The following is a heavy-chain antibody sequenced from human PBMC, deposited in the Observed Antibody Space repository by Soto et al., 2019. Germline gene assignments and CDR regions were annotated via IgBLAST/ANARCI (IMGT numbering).Heavy chain of an antibody. CDR2: IWYDGSNK. CDR1: GFTFSSYG. V-gene: IGHV3-33*01. CDR3: ARGGSGFDP. Sequence: QVQLVESGGGVVQPGRSLRLSCAASGFTFSSYGMHWVRQAPGKGLEWVAVIWYDGSNKYYADSVKGRFTISRDNPKNTLYLQMNSLRAEDTAVYYCARGGSGFDPWGQGTLVTVSS. D-gene: IGHD3-16*01. J-gene: IGHJ5*02.